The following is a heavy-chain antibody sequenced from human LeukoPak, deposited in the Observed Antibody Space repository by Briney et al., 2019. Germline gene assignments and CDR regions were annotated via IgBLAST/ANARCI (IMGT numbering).Heavy chain of an antibody. V-gene: IGHV3-23*01. CDR1: GFTFSSYA. D-gene: IGHD4-23*01. CDR2: ISGSGGNT. Sequence: GGSLRLSCAASGFTFSSYAMSWVRQAPGKGLEWVSAISGSGGNTYYADSVKGRFTISRDNSKNTLYLQMGSLRAEDMAVYYCARSLDYGGNAYFDNWGQGTLVTVSS. CDR3: ARSLDYGGNAYFDN. J-gene: IGHJ4*02.